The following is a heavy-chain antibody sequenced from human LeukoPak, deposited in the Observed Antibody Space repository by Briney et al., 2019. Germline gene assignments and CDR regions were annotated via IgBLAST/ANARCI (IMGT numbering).Heavy chain of an antibody. V-gene: IGHV1-46*01. Sequence: ASVKVSCKASGYTFTSYYMHWVRQAPGQGLEWMGIINPSGGSTSYAQKFQGRVTMTRDTSTSTAYMELSSLRSEDTAVYYCARDAIDYYDSSGTTPLGRDFDYGGQGTLVTVSS. J-gene: IGHJ4*02. D-gene: IGHD3-22*01. CDR3: ARDAIDYYDSSGTTPLGRDFDY. CDR1: GYTFTSYY. CDR2: INPSGGST.